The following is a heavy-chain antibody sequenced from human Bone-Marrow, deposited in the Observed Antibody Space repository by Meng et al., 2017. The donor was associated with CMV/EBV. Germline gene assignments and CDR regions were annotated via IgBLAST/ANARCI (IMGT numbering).Heavy chain of an antibody. CDR2: ISSSSSYI. CDR1: GFTFSSYS. CDR3: AREGYDFWSSYYYYGMDV. V-gene: IGHV3-21*01. Sequence: GESLKISCAASGFTFSSYSMNWVRQAPGKGLEWVSSISSSSSYIYYADSVKGRFTISRDNAKNSLYLQMNSLRAEDTAVYYCAREGYDFWSSYYYYGMDVWGQGTTVTFAS. D-gene: IGHD3-3*01. J-gene: IGHJ6*02.